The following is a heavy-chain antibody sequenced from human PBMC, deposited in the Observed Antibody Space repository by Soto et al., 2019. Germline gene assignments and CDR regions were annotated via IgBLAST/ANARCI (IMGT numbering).Heavy chain of an antibody. V-gene: IGHV1-69*01. Sequence: QVQLVQSGAEVRRPGSSVRVSCKASGGTFSSSTISWVRQAPGQGLEWVGGLTPIFGKANYAQKVQGRVNSTAYESTSPAYMELSRLRSEDTALYFCAGGWGSDSTPYYYAYWGQGTSVTVSS. CDR1: GGTFSSST. CDR2: LTPIFGKA. CDR3: AGGWGSDSTPYYYAY. J-gene: IGHJ1*01. D-gene: IGHD3-22*01.